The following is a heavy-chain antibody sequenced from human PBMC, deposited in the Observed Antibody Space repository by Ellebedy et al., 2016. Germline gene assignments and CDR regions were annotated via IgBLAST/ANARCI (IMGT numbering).Heavy chain of an antibody. CDR3: ARDRDYGSGIKRTGYSYYGMDV. D-gene: IGHD3-10*01. Sequence: SETLSLTCTVSGGSIRSSSYYWGWIRQPPGKGLEWIGSMYYSGSTYYNPSLKSRVTISVDTSKNPFSLKLTSVPAADTAVYYCARDRDYGSGIKRTGYSYYGMDVWGQGTTVTVSS. V-gene: IGHV4-39*02. CDR1: GGSIRSSSYY. CDR2: MYYSGST. J-gene: IGHJ6*02.